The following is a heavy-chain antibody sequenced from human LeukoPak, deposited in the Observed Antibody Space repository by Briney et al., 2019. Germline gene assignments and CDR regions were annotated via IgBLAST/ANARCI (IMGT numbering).Heavy chain of an antibody. D-gene: IGHD2-15*01. J-gene: IGHJ4*02. Sequence: GRSLRLSCAASGSTFSDSAIAWVRQSPGKGLECLAFISYDGSNKYYADSVKGRFTISRDNSKNTLYLQMNSLRAEDTAVYYCASDPIGYCSGGSFYFDYWGQGTLVTVSS. CDR3: ASDPIGYCSGGSFYFDY. CDR2: ISYDGSNK. CDR1: GSTFSDSA. V-gene: IGHV3-30-3*01.